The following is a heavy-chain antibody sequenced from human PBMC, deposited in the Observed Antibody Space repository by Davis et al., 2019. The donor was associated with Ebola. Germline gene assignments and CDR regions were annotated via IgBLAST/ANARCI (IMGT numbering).Heavy chain of an antibody. CDR1: GYTFTSYD. D-gene: IGHD6-19*01. J-gene: IGHJ6*02. V-gene: IGHV1-8*01. CDR2: MNPNSGNT. CDR3: ARGHHEWLTTYYYYGMDV. Sequence: ASVKVSCKASGYTFTSYDINWVRQATGQGLEWMGWMNPNSGNTGYAQKFQGRVTMTRNTSISTAYMELSSLRSEDTAVYYCARGHHEWLTTYYYYGMDVWGQGTTVTVSS.